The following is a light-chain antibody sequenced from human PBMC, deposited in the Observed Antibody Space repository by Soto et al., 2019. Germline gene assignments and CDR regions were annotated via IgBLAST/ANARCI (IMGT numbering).Light chain of an antibody. CDR3: SSHAGSSAFYV. CDR2: EVT. Sequence: QSVLTQPASVSGSPAQSITISCTGTSSDIGAYDYVSWYQQYPGRVPKLLIHEVTNRPSGVSDRFSGSKSGNTASLTISGLQTEDEADYYCSSHAGSSAFYVFGTGTKVTVL. J-gene: IGLJ1*01. CDR1: SSDIGAYDY. V-gene: IGLV2-14*01.